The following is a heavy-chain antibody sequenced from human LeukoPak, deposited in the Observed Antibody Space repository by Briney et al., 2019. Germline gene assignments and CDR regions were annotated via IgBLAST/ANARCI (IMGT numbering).Heavy chain of an antibody. CDR2: ISTSGGTT. D-gene: IGHD3-10*01. CDR3: ARDRLTGSGWFGEFHAFDI. CDR1: GFTFSSYA. J-gene: IGHJ3*02. Sequence: GGSLRLSCAASGFTFSSYAMSWVRQAPGKGLEWVSAISTSGGTTYYADSVEGRFTISRDNSKNSLYLQMNSLRAEDTAVYYCARDRLTGSGWFGEFHAFDIWGQGTKVTVSS. V-gene: IGHV3-23*01.